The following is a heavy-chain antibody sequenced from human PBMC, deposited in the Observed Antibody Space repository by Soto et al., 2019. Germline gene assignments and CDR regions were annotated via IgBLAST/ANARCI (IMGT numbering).Heavy chain of an antibody. CDR2: ISPYNGNT. J-gene: IGHJ5*02. Sequence: QVQLVQSGAEVKKPGASVKVSCKASGYTFTSYGITWVRQAPGQGLEWMGWISPYNGNTNYAQKFQGRVTMTTDTPTTQAYMELRSLSSDDTAVYYCARGGLGYCSGGSCPQNWFDPWGQGTLVTVSS. D-gene: IGHD2-15*01. CDR1: GYTFTSYG. V-gene: IGHV1-18*01. CDR3: ARGGLGYCSGGSCPQNWFDP.